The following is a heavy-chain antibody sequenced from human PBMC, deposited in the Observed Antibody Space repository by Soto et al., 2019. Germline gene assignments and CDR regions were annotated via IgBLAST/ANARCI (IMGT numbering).Heavy chain of an antibody. Sequence: SETLSLSCTLNSYSIRSYYWSWIRQPTWKGLEWIGYIYYSGSTNYNPSLKSRVTISVDTSKNQFSLKLSSVTAADTAVYYCARDRDTMPRGVSYGMDVWGQGTTVT. V-gene: IGHV4-59*12. CDR1: SYSIRSYY. J-gene: IGHJ6*02. CDR2: IYYSGST. CDR3: ARDRDTMPRGVSYGMDV. D-gene: IGHD3-10*01.